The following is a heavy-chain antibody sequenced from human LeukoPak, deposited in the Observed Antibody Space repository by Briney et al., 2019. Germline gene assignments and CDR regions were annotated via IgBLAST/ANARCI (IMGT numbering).Heavy chain of an antibody. Sequence: GGSLRLSCAASGFTFSSYGMHWVRQAPGKGLEWVAVIWYDGSDKYYADSVKGRFTISRDNSKNTLYLQMNSLRAEDTTVYYCAKDKDYGYYMDVWGKGTTVTVSS. CDR1: GFTFSSYG. CDR2: IWYDGSDK. CDR3: AKDKDYGYYMDV. D-gene: IGHD3-16*01. V-gene: IGHV3-33*06. J-gene: IGHJ6*03.